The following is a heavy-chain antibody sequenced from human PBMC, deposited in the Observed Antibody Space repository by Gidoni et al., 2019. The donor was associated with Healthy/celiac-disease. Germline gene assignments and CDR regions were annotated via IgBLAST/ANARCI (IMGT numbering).Heavy chain of an antibody. CDR3: ARAFYDFWSGYSYYFDY. Sequence: QVQLQQWGAGPLKPSETLSLTCAVYGGSFSGYYWSWIRQPPGKGLEWIGEINHSGSTNYNPSLKSRVTISVDTSKNQFSLKLSSVTAADTAVYYCARAFYDFWSGYSYYFDYWGQGTLVTVSS. CDR1: GGSFSGYY. V-gene: IGHV4-34*01. CDR2: INHSGST. J-gene: IGHJ4*02. D-gene: IGHD3-3*01.